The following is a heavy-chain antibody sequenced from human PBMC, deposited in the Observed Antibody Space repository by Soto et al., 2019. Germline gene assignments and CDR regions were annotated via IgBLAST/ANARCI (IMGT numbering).Heavy chain of an antibody. CDR2: IIPIFGTA. J-gene: IGHJ5*02. D-gene: IGHD6-13*01. CDR1: GGTFSSYA. V-gene: IGHV1-69*01. Sequence: VQVSCKASGGTFSSYAISRVRQAPGQGLEWMGGIIPIFGTANYAQKFQGRVTITADESTSTAYMELSSLRSEDTAVYYCARYASRESNWFDPWGQGTLVTVSS. CDR3: ARYASRESNWFDP.